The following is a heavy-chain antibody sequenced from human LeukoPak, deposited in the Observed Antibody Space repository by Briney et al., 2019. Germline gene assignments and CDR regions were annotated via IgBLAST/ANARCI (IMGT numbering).Heavy chain of an antibody. CDR3: ARVRGELLSQYYFDY. J-gene: IGHJ4*02. D-gene: IGHD3-10*01. CDR1: GNTLTTFW. V-gene: IGHV5-51*01. CDR2: IDPADSDT. Sequence: GESLKISCKASGNTLTTFWIGWARQMSGKGLEWMGIIDPADSDTRYSPPFQGQVTISADKSITTAYLQWSSLKASDTAIYYCARVRGELLSQYYFDYWGQGTLVTVSS.